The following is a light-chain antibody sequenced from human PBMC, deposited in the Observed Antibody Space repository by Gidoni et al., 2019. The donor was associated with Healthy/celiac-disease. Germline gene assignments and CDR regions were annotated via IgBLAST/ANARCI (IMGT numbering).Light chain of an antibody. CDR1: QGISSY. J-gene: IGKJ3*01. Sequence: AIRMTQSPSPLSASTGDRVTITCRASQGISSYLAWYQQKPGKAPKLLIYAASTLQSGVPSRFSGSGSGTDFTLTISCLQSEDFATYYCQQYYSYPKFTFGPGTKVDIK. V-gene: IGKV1-8*01. CDR3: QQYYSYPKFT. CDR2: AAS.